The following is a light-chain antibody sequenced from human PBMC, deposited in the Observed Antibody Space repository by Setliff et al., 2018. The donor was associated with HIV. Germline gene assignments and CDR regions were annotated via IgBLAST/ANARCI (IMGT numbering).Light chain of an antibody. CDR2: GNT. V-gene: IGLV1-40*01. CDR3: ETWDSSLSGCV. CDR1: SSNIGADYD. J-gene: IGLJ1*01. Sequence: QSVLTQPPSVSGAPGQRVTISCTGGSSNIGADYDVHWYQQLPGTAPKLLIYGNTNRPSGVPDRFSASKSGTSASLGITGLQTGDEADYYCETWDSSLSGCVFGTGTKVTVL.